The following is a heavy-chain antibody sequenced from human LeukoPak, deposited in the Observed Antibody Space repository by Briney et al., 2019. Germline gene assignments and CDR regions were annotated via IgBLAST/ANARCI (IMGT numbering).Heavy chain of an antibody. CDR2: IYPGDSDT. CDR3: APHFSGDYGIRCFDP. Sequence: GESLKISCKGSGYSFTSYWIGWVRQMPGKGLEWMGIIYPGDSDTRYSPSFQGQVTISADKSISTAYLQWSSLKASDTAMSYCAPHFSGDYGIRCFDPWGREPWSPSPQ. V-gene: IGHV5-51*01. D-gene: IGHD3-16*01. J-gene: IGHJ5*02. CDR1: GYSFTSYW.